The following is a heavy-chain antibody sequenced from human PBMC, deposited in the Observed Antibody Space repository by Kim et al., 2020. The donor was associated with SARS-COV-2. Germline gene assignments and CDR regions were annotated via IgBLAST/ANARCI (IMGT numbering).Heavy chain of an antibody. CDR3: ARWYVGIVSRYFDF. D-gene: IGHD1-20*01. V-gene: IGHV3-66*01. J-gene: IGHJ4*02. Sequence: YGDSVKDRFTISRNNSKNTLYLQMSGLRDEDTAVYYCARWYVGIVSRYFDFWGQGTLVTVSS.